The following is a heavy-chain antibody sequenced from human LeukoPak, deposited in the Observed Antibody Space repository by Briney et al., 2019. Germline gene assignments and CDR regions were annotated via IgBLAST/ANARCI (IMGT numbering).Heavy chain of an antibody. V-gene: IGHV3-74*01. Sequence: GGSLRLSCAVSGFTFSNYWMHWVRQVPGKGLVWVSRINTDGGRSYYADSVKGRFTISRDNAKNTLYLQMNSLRAEDTAVYYCTRIGAGSSRDYWGQGTLVTVSS. CDR1: GFTFSNYW. CDR2: INTDGGRS. D-gene: IGHD6-13*01. J-gene: IGHJ4*02. CDR3: TRIGAGSSRDY.